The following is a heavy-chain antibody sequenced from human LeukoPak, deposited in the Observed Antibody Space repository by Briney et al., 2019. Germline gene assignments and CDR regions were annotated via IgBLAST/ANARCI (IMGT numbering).Heavy chain of an antibody. V-gene: IGHV1-18*01. CDR1: GYTFTSYG. Sequence: ASVKVSCKASGYTFTSYGISWVRQAPGQGLEWMGWISAYNGNTNYAHKLQGRVTMTTDTSTSTPYMALRSLRSDDTAVYYCAKAYPQWLVYAFDIWGQGTMVTVSS. CDR2: ISAYNGNT. J-gene: IGHJ3*02. CDR3: AKAYPQWLVYAFDI. D-gene: IGHD6-19*01.